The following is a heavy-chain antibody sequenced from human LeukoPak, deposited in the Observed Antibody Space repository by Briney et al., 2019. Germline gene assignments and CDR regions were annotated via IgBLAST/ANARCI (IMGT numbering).Heavy chain of an antibody. CDR1: GFTFSRFP. Sequence: PGGALRLSCSASGFTFSRFPMTWVRHLPGKGLEWVSPINGNGLQTFYVDSVKGRFSLSRDNSVNIVYLQMDSLRVDDAALYSCAKDANYLDSSGYFIPFDYWGPGTLVTVAS. J-gene: IGHJ4*02. CDR2: INGNGLQT. V-gene: IGHV3-23*01. CDR3: AKDANYLDSSGYFIPFDY. D-gene: IGHD3-22*01.